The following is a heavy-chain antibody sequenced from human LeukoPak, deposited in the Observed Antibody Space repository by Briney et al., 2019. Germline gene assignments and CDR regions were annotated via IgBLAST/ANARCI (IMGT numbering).Heavy chain of an antibody. CDR3: AKGTSGSSGWYYFDY. D-gene: IGHD6-13*01. V-gene: IGHV3-23*01. CDR1: GCTFSSYA. CDR2: ISGSVGST. J-gene: IGHJ4*02. Sequence: PGASVRLSCAASGCTFSSYAMSWVRQAPGQGLEWIGAISGSVGSTYYAHYLQGRFTITRDKSTNTVYLQMNSLRAADTAVYYCAKGTSGSSGWYYFDYWGQGTLVTVSS.